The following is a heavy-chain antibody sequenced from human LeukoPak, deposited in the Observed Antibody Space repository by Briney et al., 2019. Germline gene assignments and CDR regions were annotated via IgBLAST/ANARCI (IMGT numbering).Heavy chain of an antibody. CDR2: ISSSSSYI. Sequence: GSLRLSCAASGFTFSSYWMNWVRQAPGKGLEWVSSISSSSSYIYYADSVKGRFTISRDNAKNSLYLQMNSLRAEDTAVYYCAKGITMVRGPFDYWGQGTLVTVSS. CDR1: GFTFSSYW. D-gene: IGHD3-10*01. J-gene: IGHJ4*02. V-gene: IGHV3-21*01. CDR3: AKGITMVRGPFDY.